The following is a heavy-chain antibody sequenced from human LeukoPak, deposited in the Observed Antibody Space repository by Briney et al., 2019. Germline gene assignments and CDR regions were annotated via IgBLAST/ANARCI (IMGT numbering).Heavy chain of an antibody. D-gene: IGHD1-26*01. CDR2: SYYSGST. V-gene: IGHV4-59*01. CDR3: ARYSGTYYVY. CDR1: GGSISNYY. Sequence: SETLSLTCTVSGGSISNYYWSWIRQPPGKGLEWIGYSYYSGSTKYNASLKSRVIISVDTSKNQFSLNLSSVTAADTAVYYCARYSGTYYVYWGQGTLVTVSS. J-gene: IGHJ4*02.